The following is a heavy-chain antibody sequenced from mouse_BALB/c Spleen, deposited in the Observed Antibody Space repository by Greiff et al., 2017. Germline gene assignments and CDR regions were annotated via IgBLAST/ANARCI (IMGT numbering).Heavy chain of an antibody. CDR3: DIGASTATGYWYFDV. D-gene: IGHD1-2*01. CDR2: LSYSVNT. Sequence: VKLVEPGPSFVKLSQTLSFPCSVPGAPFTSRYWNWFRKFLGNKLEYMGYLSYSVNTDYNPSLKSRIAITRDTSKNQYYLELNSVTTQDTATYYCDIGASTATGYWYFDVWGAGTTVTVSS. CDR1: GAPFTSRY. J-gene: IGHJ1*01. V-gene: IGHV3-8*02.